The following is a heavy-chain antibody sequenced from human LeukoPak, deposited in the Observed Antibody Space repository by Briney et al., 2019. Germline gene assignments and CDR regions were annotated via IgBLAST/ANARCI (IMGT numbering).Heavy chain of an antibody. Sequence: PGGSLRLSCAASGFTFSSYEMNWVRQAPGKGLEWVSYISSSGSTIYYADSVKGRFTISRDNAKNSLYLQMNSLRAEDTAVYYCARVNRNNYYYYGMDVWGQGTTVTVSS. V-gene: IGHV3-48*03. CDR3: ARVNRNNYYYYGMDV. CDR2: ISSSGSTI. J-gene: IGHJ6*02. CDR1: GFTFSSYE.